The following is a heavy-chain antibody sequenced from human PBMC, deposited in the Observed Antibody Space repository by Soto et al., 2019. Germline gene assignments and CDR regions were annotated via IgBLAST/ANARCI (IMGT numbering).Heavy chain of an antibody. D-gene: IGHD3-10*01. Sequence: QVQLQESGPGLVKPSETLSLTCTVSGGSISSYYWSWIRQPPGKGLEWIGYIYYSGSTNYNPSLKSRVTISVDTSKNQFSLKLSSVTAADTAVYYCARNYGSGTLRYTDVWGKGTTVTVSS. V-gene: IGHV4-59*01. J-gene: IGHJ6*03. CDR1: GGSISSYY. CDR2: IYYSGST. CDR3: ARNYGSGTLRYTDV.